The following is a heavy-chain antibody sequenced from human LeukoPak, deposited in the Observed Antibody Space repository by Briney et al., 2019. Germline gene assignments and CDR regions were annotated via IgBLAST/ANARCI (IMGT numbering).Heavy chain of an antibody. J-gene: IGHJ4*02. CDR3: ARGNVDTAMAHYFDY. V-gene: IGHV3-33*08. D-gene: IGHD5-18*01. CDR1: GFTFSSYA. CDR2: IWYDGSNK. Sequence: GGSLRLSCAASGFTFSSYAMSWVRQAPGKGLEWVAVIWYDGSNKYYADSVKGRFTISRDNSKNTLYLQMNSLRAEDKAVYYCARGNVDTAMAHYFDYWGQGTLVTVSS.